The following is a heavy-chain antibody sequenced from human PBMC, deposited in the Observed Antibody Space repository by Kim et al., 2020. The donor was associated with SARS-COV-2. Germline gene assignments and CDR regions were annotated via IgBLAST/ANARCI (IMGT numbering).Heavy chain of an antibody. CDR1: GFTFSSYS. CDR3: AREGYYYDSSGYLDY. CDR2: ISSSSTI. V-gene: IGHV3-48*04. Sequence: GGSLRLSCAASGFTFSSYSMNWVRQAPGKGLEWVSYISSSSTIYYADSVKGRFTISRDNAKNSLYLQMNSLRAEDTAVYYCAREGYYYDSSGYLDYWGQG. D-gene: IGHD3-22*01. J-gene: IGHJ4*02.